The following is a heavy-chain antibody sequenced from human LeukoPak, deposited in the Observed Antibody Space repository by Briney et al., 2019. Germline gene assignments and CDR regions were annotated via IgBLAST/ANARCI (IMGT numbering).Heavy chain of an antibody. J-gene: IGHJ3*02. CDR3: AREEVVVAATNAFDI. V-gene: IGHV1-2*02. Sequence: ASVKVSCKASGYTFTGYYMHWARQAPGQGLEWMGWINPNSGGTNYAQKFQGRVTMTRDTSISTAYMELSRLRSDDTAVYYCAREEVVVAATNAFDIWGQGTMVTVSS. CDR2: INPNSGGT. D-gene: IGHD2-15*01. CDR1: GYTFTGYY.